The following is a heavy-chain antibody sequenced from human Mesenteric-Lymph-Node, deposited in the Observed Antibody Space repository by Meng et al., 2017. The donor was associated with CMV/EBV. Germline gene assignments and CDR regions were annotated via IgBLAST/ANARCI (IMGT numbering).Heavy chain of an antibody. CDR3: ARSNAMDV. Sequence: SLKISCAASGFTFDDYAMHWVRQAPGKGLEWVSGISWKSVTIGYADSVKGRFTISRDNAKNSLYLQMNSLRAEDTAVYSCARSNAMDVWGQGTTVTVSS. J-gene: IGHJ6*02. CDR2: ISWKSVTI. D-gene: IGHD5-24*01. CDR1: GFTFDDYA. V-gene: IGHV3-9*01.